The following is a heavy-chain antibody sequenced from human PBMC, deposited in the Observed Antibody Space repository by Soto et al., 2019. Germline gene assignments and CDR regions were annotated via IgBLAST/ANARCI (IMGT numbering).Heavy chain of an antibody. CDR2: IDYSGSI. CDR1: GCSISSSSYY. V-gene: IGHV4-39*01. D-gene: IGHD6-19*01. Sequence: ETLSLTCSVSGCSISSSSYYWVWIGQPPGKGLEWIGSIDYSGSIYYNPSLKSRVTISVDTSKNQFSLKLSCVTAAETAVYYCARQSSGSYNWFDPWGQGTLVTVSS. CDR3: ARQSSGSYNWFDP. J-gene: IGHJ5*02.